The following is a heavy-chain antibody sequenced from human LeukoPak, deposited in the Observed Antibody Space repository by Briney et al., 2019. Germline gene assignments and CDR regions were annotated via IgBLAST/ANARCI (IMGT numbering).Heavy chain of an antibody. J-gene: IGHJ6*02. V-gene: IGHV3-21*05. Sequence: GGSLRLSCAASGFTFSSNAMNWVRQAPGKGLEWVSYISSSSSYTNYADSVKGRFTISRDNAKNSLYLQMNSLRAEDTAVYYCARAPHYSNYGPYYYGMDVWGQGTTVTVSS. D-gene: IGHD4-11*01. CDR3: ARAPHYSNYGPYYYGMDV. CDR2: ISSSSSYT. CDR1: GFTFSSNA.